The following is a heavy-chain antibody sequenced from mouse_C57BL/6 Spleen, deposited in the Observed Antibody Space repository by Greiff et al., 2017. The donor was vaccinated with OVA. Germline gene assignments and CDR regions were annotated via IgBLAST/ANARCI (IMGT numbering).Heavy chain of an antibody. V-gene: IGHV5-9-1*02. Sequence: EVKLVESGEGLVKPGGSLKLSCAASGFTFSSYAMSWVRQTPEKRLEWVAYIISGGDYIYYADTVKGRFTISRDNARNTLYLQMSSLKSEDTAMYYCTRDGSPYYGSSQGFDVWGTGTTVTVSS. CDR3: TRDGSPYYGSSQGFDV. CDR1: GFTFSSYA. CDR2: IISGGDYI. D-gene: IGHD1-1*01. J-gene: IGHJ1*03.